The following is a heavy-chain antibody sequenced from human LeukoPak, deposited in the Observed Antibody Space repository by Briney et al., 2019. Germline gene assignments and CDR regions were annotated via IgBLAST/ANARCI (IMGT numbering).Heavy chain of an antibody. CDR1: GYTFTSYY. CDR3: ARDRGKPWAPDAFDI. J-gene: IGHJ3*02. V-gene: IGHV1-46*01. Sequence: GASVKVSCKASGYTFTSYYMHWVRQAPGQGLEWMGIINPSGGSTSYAQKFQGRVTMTRDTSTSTVYMELSSLRSEDTAVYYCARDRGKPWAPDAFDIWGQGTMVTVSS. D-gene: IGHD4-23*01. CDR2: INPSGGST.